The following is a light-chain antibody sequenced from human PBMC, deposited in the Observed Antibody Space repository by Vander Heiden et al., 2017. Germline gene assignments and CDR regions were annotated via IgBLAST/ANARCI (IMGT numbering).Light chain of an antibody. CDR1: QSVSSSY. Sequence: EIVLTQSPGTLSLSPGERATLPCRASQSVSSSYLAWYQQKPGQAPSLLIYGASSRATGIPDMFSGSGSWTDFTLTISRLEPEDFAVYYCQQYGSSPPWTFGQGTKVEIK. CDR3: QQYGSSPPWT. J-gene: IGKJ1*01. V-gene: IGKV3-20*01. CDR2: GAS.